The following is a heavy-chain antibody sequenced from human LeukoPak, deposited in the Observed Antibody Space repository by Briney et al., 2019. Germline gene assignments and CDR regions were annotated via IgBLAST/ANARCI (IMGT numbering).Heavy chain of an antibody. Sequence: SETLSLTCTVSGGSISSYYWTWIRQPPGKGLEWIGYIYYSGSTNYNPSPKSRGTISVDTSKNQFSLKLSSVTAADTAVYYCARTQDYGGPDAFDIWGQGTMVTVSS. D-gene: IGHD4-23*01. V-gene: IGHV4-59*01. CDR1: GGSISSYY. J-gene: IGHJ3*02. CDR2: IYYSGST. CDR3: ARTQDYGGPDAFDI.